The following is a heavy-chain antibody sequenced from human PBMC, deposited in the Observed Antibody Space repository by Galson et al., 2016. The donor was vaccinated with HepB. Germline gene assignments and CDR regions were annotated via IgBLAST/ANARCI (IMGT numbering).Heavy chain of an antibody. CDR1: GFTFSDHY. J-gene: IGHJ4*02. V-gene: IGHV3-11*06. Sequence: SLRLSCAGSGFTFSDHYMTWIRQAPGKGLEVLACIRTTGFFTNYADSVKGRFTISRDNAKNSVYLQMNSLRPEDTAVYYCTRDPRLGDYWGQGTLVTVSS. CDR2: IRTTGFFT. D-gene: IGHD3-3*01. CDR3: TRDPRLGDY.